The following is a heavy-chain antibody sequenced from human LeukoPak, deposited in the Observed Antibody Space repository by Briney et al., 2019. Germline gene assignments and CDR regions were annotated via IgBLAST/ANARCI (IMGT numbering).Heavy chain of an antibody. Sequence: GGSLRLSCAASGFTFSSYAMSWVRQAPGKGLEWVSAISGSGGSTYYADSVKGRFTISRDNSKNTLYLQMNSLRAEDTAVYCCAKGRIQLWSPLGYWGQGTLVTVSS. CDR2: ISGSGGST. V-gene: IGHV3-23*01. J-gene: IGHJ4*02. D-gene: IGHD5-18*01. CDR1: GFTFSSYA. CDR3: AKGRIQLWSPLGY.